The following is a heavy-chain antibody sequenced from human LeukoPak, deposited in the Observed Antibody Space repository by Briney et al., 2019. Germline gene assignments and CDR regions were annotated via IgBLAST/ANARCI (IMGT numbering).Heavy chain of an antibody. CDR2: IYSGGST. J-gene: IGHJ4*02. CDR3: ARNLHFDY. Sequence: GGSLRLSCAPSGFTLNSNYMSWVRQAPGKGLEWVSVIYSGGSTYYADSVKGRFTISRDNSKNTLYLQMNSLRAEDTAVYYCARNLHFDYWGQGTLVTVSS. CDR1: GFTLNSNY. V-gene: IGHV3-66*01.